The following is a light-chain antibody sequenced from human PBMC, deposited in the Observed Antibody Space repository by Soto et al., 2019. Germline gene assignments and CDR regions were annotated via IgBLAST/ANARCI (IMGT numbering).Light chain of an antibody. CDR1: QSVSNN. CDR2: GAS. Sequence: EVVMTQSPDTLSVSPGERATLSCRASQSVSNNLAWYLQKPGQAPRLLIYGASIRASGIPARFSGSGSGTEFTLSISSLQSEDSAVYYCQQYNHWPITFGQGTLLEIK. CDR3: QQYNHWPIT. J-gene: IGKJ5*01. V-gene: IGKV3D-15*01.